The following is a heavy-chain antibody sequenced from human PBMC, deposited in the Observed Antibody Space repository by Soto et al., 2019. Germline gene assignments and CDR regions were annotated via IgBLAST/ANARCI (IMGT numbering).Heavy chain of an antibody. CDR3: AKSDSSIAARPDWFDP. D-gene: IGHD6-6*01. J-gene: IGHJ5*02. V-gene: IGHV4-31*03. CDR2: IYYSGST. Sequence: SETLSLTCTVSGGSISSGGYYWSWIRQHPGKGLEWIGYIYYSGSTYYNPSLKSRVTISVDKSKNLFSLKLSSVTAADTAVYYCAKSDSSIAARPDWFDPWGQGTLVTGSS. CDR1: GGSISSGGYY.